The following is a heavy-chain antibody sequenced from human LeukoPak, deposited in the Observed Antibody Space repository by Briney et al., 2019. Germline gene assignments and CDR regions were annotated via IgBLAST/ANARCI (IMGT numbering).Heavy chain of an antibody. D-gene: IGHD3-9*01. Sequence: PGGSLRLSCAASGFSFSSYGMSWVRQAPGKGLEWVSAISGSGSTYYADSVKGRFTISRDNSKDTLYLQMNSLRAEDTAVYYCAKKIIYDILTGYPSDYWGQGTLVTVSS. CDR3: AKKIIYDILTGYPSDY. CDR2: ISGSGST. V-gene: IGHV3-23*01. J-gene: IGHJ4*02. CDR1: GFSFSSYG.